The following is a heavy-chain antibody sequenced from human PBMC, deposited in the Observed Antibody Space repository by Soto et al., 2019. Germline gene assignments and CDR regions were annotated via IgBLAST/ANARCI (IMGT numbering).Heavy chain of an antibody. D-gene: IGHD3-3*01. J-gene: IGHJ4*02. V-gene: IGHV1-69*13. CDR3: ARHLLHLGRLYFDY. CDR2: IIPIFGTA. CDR1: GGTFSSYA. Sequence: SVKVSCKASGGTFSSYAISWVRQAPGQGLEWMGGIIPIFGTANYAQKFQGRVTITADESTSTAYMELSSLRSEDTAVYYCARHLLHLGRLYFDYWGQGTQVTVSS.